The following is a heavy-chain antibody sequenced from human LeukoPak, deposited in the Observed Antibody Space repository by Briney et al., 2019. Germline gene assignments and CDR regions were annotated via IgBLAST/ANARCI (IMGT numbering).Heavy chain of an antibody. CDR3: ARHPDYGDYGRYYYGMDV. D-gene: IGHD4-17*01. J-gene: IGHJ6*02. V-gene: IGHV4-59*08. CDR2: IYYSGST. Sequence: SETLSLTCTVSGGSISSYYWSWIRQPPGKGLEWIGYIYYSGSTNYNPSLKSRVTISVDTSKNQFSLKLSSVTAADTAVYYCARHPDYGDYGRYYYGMDVWGQGTTVTVSS. CDR1: GGSISSYY.